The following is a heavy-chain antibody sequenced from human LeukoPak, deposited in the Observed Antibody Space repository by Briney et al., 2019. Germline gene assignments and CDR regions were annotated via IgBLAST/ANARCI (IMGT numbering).Heavy chain of an antibody. J-gene: IGHJ6*02. D-gene: IGHD3-10*01. V-gene: IGHV4-31*03. Sequence: PSQTLSLTCSVSGGSISSSDYYWSWIRQHPGKGLEWIGYIYYSGSTYYNPSLKSRVTISVDTSKNQFSLKLSSVTAADTAVYYCARGFRYGSGSYYNPQGYYGMDVWGQGTTVTVSS. CDR1: GGSISSSDYY. CDR2: IYYSGST. CDR3: ARGFRYGSGSYYNPQGYYGMDV.